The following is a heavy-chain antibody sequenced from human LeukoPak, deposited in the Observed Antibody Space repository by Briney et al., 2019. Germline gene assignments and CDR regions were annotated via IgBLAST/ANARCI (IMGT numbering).Heavy chain of an antibody. J-gene: IGHJ5*02. CDR1: GYTLTELS. CDR3: ATDFAPYYYGSGSYYGYNWFDP. D-gene: IGHD3-10*01. Sequence: ASVKVSCKVSGYTLTELSMHWVRQAPGKGLEWMGGFDPEDGETIYAHKFQGRVTMTEATSTDTAYMELSSLRSEDTAVYYCATDFAPYYYGSGSYYGYNWFDPWGQGTLVTVSS. V-gene: IGHV1-24*01. CDR2: FDPEDGET.